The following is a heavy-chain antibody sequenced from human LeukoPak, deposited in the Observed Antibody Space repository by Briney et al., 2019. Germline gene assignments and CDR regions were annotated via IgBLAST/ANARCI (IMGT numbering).Heavy chain of an antibody. D-gene: IGHD2-15*01. V-gene: IGHV5-51*01. CDR2: IYPGDSDT. CDR1: GYSFTSYW. Sequence: ESLQISCKGSGYSFTSYWIGWVRQMPGKGLEWMGIIYPGDSDTRYSPSFQGQVTISADKSISTAYLQWSSLKASDTAMYYCARRPHCSGGSCYSPFDYWGQGTLVTVSS. J-gene: IGHJ4*02. CDR3: ARRPHCSGGSCYSPFDY.